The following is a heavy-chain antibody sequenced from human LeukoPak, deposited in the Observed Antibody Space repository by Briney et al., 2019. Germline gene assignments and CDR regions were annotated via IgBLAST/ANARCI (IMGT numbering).Heavy chain of an antibody. CDR2: ISGRGGST. CDR1: GFIFSNYA. Sequence: GGSLRLSCAASGFIFSNYAMSWVRQAPGRGLEWVSVISGRGGSTYYADSVKGRFTISRDNPKNTLYLQMNSLRVEDTAVYYCAVSGRHFSGYWGQGTLVTVSS. D-gene: IGHD1-26*01. CDR3: AVSGRHFSGY. J-gene: IGHJ4*02. V-gene: IGHV3-23*01.